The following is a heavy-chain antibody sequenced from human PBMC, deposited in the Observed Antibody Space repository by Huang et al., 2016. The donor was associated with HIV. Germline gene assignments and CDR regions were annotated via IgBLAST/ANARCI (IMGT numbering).Heavy chain of an antibody. V-gene: IGHV4-39*01. D-gene: IGHD3-10*01. Sequence: QLQLQESGPGLVKPSETLSLTCNVSGDSISSTSYYWGWIRQRPGKGLGWIGNIFHTGTTHYNPSLTSRLDMSIDTAKNQFSLKLTSATAADTAVYYCARRRGYFYYMDVWGQGTTVTVSS. CDR3: ARRRGYFYYMDV. CDR1: GDSISSTSYY. J-gene: IGHJ6*03. CDR2: IFHTGTT.